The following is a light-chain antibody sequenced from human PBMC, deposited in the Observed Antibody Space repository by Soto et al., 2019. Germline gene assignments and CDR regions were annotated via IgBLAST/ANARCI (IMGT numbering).Light chain of an antibody. CDR3: QQYNRYSWT. V-gene: IGKV1-5*01. CDR2: DAS. CDR1: QSISSS. Sequence: DIQMTQSPSTLSASVGDRVSIACRASQSISSSLAWYQQKPGQAPKLLIYDASSLESGVPSRFSGSGSGTEFTLSINSLQPQDFATYYCQQYNRYSWTFGQGTKVEIK. J-gene: IGKJ1*01.